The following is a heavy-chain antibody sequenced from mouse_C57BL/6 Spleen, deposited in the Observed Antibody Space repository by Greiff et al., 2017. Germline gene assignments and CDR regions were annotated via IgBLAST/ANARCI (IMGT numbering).Heavy chain of an antibody. J-gene: IGHJ2*01. CDR1: GYAFTNYL. CDR2: INPGSGGT. Sequence: QVQLQQSGAELVRPGTSVKVSCKASGYAFTNYLIEWVKQRPGQGLEWIGVINPGSGGTNYNEKFKGKATLTADKSSSTAYMQLSSLTSEDSAVYCCARWGTDGYYEDFDYWGQGTTLTVSS. D-gene: IGHD2-3*01. CDR3: ARWGTDGYYEDFDY. V-gene: IGHV1-54*01.